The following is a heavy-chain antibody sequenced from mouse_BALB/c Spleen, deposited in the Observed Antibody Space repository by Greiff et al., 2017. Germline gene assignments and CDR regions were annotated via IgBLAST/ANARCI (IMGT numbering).Heavy chain of an antibody. J-gene: IGHJ2*01. CDR1: GYTFTSYW. CDR2: INPSNGRT. Sequence: QVQLQQPGAELVKPGASVKLSCKASGYTFTSYWMHWVKQRPGQGLEWIGEINPSNGRTNYNEKFKSKATLTVDKSSSTAYMQLSSLTSEDSAVYYCARRGVVAPYYFDYWGQGTTLTVSS. D-gene: IGHD1-1*01. CDR3: ARRGVVAPYYFDY. V-gene: IGHV1S81*02.